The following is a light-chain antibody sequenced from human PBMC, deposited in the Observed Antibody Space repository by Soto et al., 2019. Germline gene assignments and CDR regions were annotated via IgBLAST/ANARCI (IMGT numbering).Light chain of an antibody. CDR2: KSS. CDR1: QSISSW. J-gene: IGKJ4*01. V-gene: IGKV1-5*03. Sequence: DIQMTQSPSTLSASVGDRVTITCRASQSISSWLAWYQQKPGKAPKLLIYKSSSLKSGVPSRFRGSGSGTEFTITISSLQPDDFATYYCQQYNSYPRTFGGGTKVEIK. CDR3: QQYNSYPRT.